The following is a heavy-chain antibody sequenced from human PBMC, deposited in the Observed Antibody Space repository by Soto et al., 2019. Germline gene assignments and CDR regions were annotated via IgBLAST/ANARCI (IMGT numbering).Heavy chain of an antibody. CDR1: GFTFSNYE. D-gene: IGHD3-10*01. J-gene: IGHJ4*02. Sequence: EVQLVESGGGLVQPGGSLRLSCAASGFTFSNYEMNWVRQTPGKGLEWISYSSSSGSTIKYADSVKGRFSISRDNAKNSLYLQMNSLRAEDTAVYYCVRETTGSGGGYFDYWGQGTLVTVSS. CDR2: SSSSGSTI. V-gene: IGHV3-48*03. CDR3: VRETTGSGGGYFDY.